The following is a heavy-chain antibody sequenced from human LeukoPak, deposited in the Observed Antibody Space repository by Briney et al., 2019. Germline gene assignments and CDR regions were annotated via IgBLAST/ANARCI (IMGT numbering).Heavy chain of an antibody. CDR1: GYTFTSYG. V-gene: IGHV1-2*02. CDR3: ASSACCGSYSVDY. Sequence: ASVKVSCKASGYTFTSYGISWVRQAPGQGLEWMGWINPNSGGTNYAQKFQGRVTMTRDTSISTAYMELSRLRSDDTAVYYCASSACCGSYSVDYWGQGTLVTVSS. J-gene: IGHJ4*02. D-gene: IGHD1-26*01. CDR2: INPNSGGT.